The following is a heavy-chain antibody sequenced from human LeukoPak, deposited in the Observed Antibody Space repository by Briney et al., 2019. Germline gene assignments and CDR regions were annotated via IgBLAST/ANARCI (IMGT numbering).Heavy chain of an antibody. Sequence: GGSLRLSCAASGFTFSSYWMSWVRQAPGKGLEWVANIKQDGSEKYYVDSVKGRFTISRDNSKNTLYLQMNSLRAEDTAVYYCASPYLTDAFDIWGQGTMVTVSS. D-gene: IGHD1-14*01. CDR1: GFTFSSYW. CDR2: IKQDGSEK. V-gene: IGHV3-7*01. J-gene: IGHJ3*02. CDR3: ASPYLTDAFDI.